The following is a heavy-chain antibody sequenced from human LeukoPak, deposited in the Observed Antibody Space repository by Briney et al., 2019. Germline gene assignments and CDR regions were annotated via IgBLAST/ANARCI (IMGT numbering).Heavy chain of an antibody. Sequence: GGSLRLSCAASGFTCSDYNMRWIRQAPGKGLEWVSSISRSGSTKYYADSVKGRFTISRDNAKNSLFLQMNSLRAEDPAVYYCARVLRYCSGGNCYSGGLGYMDVWGKGTTVTISS. CDR1: GFTCSDYN. V-gene: IGHV3-11*01. CDR3: ARVLRYCSGGNCYSGGLGYMDV. J-gene: IGHJ6*03. CDR2: ISRSGSTK. D-gene: IGHD2-15*01.